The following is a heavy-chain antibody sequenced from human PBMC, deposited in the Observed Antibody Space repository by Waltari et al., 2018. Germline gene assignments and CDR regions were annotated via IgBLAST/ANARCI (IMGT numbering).Heavy chain of an antibody. V-gene: IGHV4-34*01. CDR2: INHSGST. Sequence: QVQLQQWGAGLLTPSETLSLTCAVYGGSFRGYYWSWIRQPPGKGLEWIGEINHSGSTNYNPSLKSRVTISVDTSKNQFSLKLSSVTAADTAVYYCARGGIVATFLVRPQYYFDYWGQGTLVTVSS. D-gene: IGHD5-12*01. J-gene: IGHJ4*02. CDR1: GGSFRGYY. CDR3: ARGGIVATFLVRPQYYFDY.